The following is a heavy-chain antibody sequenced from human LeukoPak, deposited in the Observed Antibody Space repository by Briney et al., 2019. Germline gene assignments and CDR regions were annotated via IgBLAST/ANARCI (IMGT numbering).Heavy chain of an antibody. D-gene: IGHD3-10*01. V-gene: IGHV4-39*01. CDR2: IYYSGST. J-gene: IGHJ4*02. CDR1: RGSISSSSYY. Sequence: SETLSLTCTDSRGSISSSSYYWGWIRQPPGKGLEWIGSIYYSGSTYYNPSLKSRVTISVDTSKNQFSLKLSSVTAADTAVYYCARLSYYYGSGLLVDYWGQGTLVTVSS. CDR3: ARLSYYYGSGLLVDY.